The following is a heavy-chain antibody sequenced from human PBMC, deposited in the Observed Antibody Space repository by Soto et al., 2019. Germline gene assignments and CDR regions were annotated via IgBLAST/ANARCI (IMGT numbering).Heavy chain of an antibody. V-gene: IGHV4-34*01. CDR3: ARGEPGALPHYYYYYMDV. J-gene: IGHJ6*03. CDR2: INHSGST. Sequence: PSETLSLTCAVYGGSFSGYYWIWIRQPPGKGLEWIGEINHSGSTNYNPSLKSRVTISVDTSKNQFSLKLSSVTAADTAVYYCARGEPGALPHYYYYYMDVWGKGTTVTVSS. CDR1: GGSFSGYY. D-gene: IGHD3-16*02.